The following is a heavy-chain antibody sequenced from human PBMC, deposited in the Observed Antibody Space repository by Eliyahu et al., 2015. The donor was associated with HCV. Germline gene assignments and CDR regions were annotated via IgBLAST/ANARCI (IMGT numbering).Heavy chain of an antibody. Sequence: QITLKESGPTLVKPTQTLTLTCTFSGFSLSRRTVGVGWIRQPPGRALEWLALIYWDDDKRYSPSLKTRLTITKDTSKNQVVLTMANMDPVDTATYYCAYTLSYGDYSYWGQGTLVTVSS. D-gene: IGHD4-17*01. CDR3: AYTLSYGDYSY. J-gene: IGHJ4*02. CDR2: IYWDDDK. CDR1: GFSLSRRTVG. V-gene: IGHV2-5*02.